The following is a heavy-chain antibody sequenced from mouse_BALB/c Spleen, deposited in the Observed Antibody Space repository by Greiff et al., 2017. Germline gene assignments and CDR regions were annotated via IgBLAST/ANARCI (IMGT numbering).Heavy chain of an antibody. Sequence: EVKLVESGGGLVKPGGSLKLSCAASGFTFSSYAMSWVRQSPEKRLEWVAEISSGGSYTYYPDTVTGRFTISRDNAKNTLYLEMSSLRSEDTAMYYCARVDSSGYGKDYWGQGTTLTVSS. CDR2: ISSGGSYT. V-gene: IGHV5-9-4*01. CDR1: GFTFSSYA. J-gene: IGHJ2*01. CDR3: ARVDSSGYGKDY. D-gene: IGHD3-2*01.